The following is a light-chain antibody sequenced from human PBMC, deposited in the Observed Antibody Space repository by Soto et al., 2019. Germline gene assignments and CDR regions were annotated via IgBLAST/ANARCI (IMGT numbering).Light chain of an antibody. Sequence: EIVMTQSPATLSVSPGDRATLSCRASQSPRNNLAWCQQKPGQAPRLLLYGASTRATGIPARFSGSGSGTEFTLTISRLQSEDFAVYFCQQYDNWPHTFGQGTKLEIK. CDR1: QSPRNN. CDR2: GAS. V-gene: IGKV3-15*01. J-gene: IGKJ2*01. CDR3: QQYDNWPHT.